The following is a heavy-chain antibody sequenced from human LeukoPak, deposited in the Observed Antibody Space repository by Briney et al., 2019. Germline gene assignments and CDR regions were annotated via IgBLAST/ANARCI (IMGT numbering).Heavy chain of an antibody. Sequence: PGESLKISCKGSGYSFTSYWIGWVRQMPGKGLEWMGIIYPGDSDTKYSPSFQGQVTISADKSISTAYLQWSSLKASDTAMYFCARLEGLYYDSSGYRSRYFDYWGQGTLVTVSP. CDR3: ARLEGLYYDSSGYRSRYFDY. J-gene: IGHJ4*02. CDR1: GYSFTSYW. D-gene: IGHD3-22*01. CDR2: IYPGDSDT. V-gene: IGHV5-51*01.